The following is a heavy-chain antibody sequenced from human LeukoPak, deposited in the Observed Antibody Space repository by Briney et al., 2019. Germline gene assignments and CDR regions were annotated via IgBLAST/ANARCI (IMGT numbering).Heavy chain of an antibody. Sequence: SETLSLTCAVYGGSFSGYYWSWIRQPPGKGLEWIGEINHSGSTNYNPSLKSRVTISVDTSKNQFSLKLSSVTAADTAVYYCARSPAPSSGYYYVGLIDYWGQGTLVTVSS. CDR2: INHSGST. J-gene: IGHJ4*02. V-gene: IGHV4-34*01. CDR1: GGSFSGYY. D-gene: IGHD3-22*01. CDR3: ARSPAPSSGYYYVGLIDY.